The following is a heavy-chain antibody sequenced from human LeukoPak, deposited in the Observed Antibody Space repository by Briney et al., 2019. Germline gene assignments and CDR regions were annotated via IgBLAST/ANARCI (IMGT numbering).Heavy chain of an antibody. CDR2: ISSSSSYI. V-gene: IGHV3-21*01. CDR3: ARQGYCSSASCLDAFDI. Sequence: PGGSLRLSCAASGFTFSSYSMNWVRQAPGKGLEWVSSISSSSSYIYYAGSVKGRFTISRDNAKNSLYLQMNSLRAEDTAVYYCARQGYCSSASCLDAFDIWGQGTMVTVSS. D-gene: IGHD2-2*01. J-gene: IGHJ3*02. CDR1: GFTFSSYS.